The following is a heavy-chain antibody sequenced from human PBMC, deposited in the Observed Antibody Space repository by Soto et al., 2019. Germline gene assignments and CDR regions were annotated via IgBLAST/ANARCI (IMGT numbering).Heavy chain of an antibody. J-gene: IGHJ6*02. V-gene: IGHV4-4*02. Sequence: SETLSLTCAVSGGSISSSNWWSWVRQPPGKGLEWIGEIYHSGSTNYNPSLKSRVTISVDKSKNQFSLKLSSVTAADTAVYYCARIGAPYGSGSYYPSVYGIDVWGQGTTVTVSS. CDR2: IYHSGST. CDR1: GGSISSSNW. CDR3: ARIGAPYGSGSYYPSVYGIDV. D-gene: IGHD3-10*01.